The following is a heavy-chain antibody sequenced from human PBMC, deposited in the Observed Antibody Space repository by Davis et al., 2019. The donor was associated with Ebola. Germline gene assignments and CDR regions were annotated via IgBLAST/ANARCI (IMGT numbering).Heavy chain of an antibody. CDR1: GGSISSSN. V-gene: IGHV3-30*18. CDR2: ISYHGSIE. J-gene: IGHJ5*02. D-gene: IGHD5-12*01. Sequence: LSLTCAVSGGSISSSNWWSWVRQPPGKGLEWVAVISYHGSIEYYGDSVKGRFTITRDTSKKTVYLQMNSLRAEDTAVYYCAKDLLLSGYYYCPESWGQGTLVTVSS. CDR3: AKDLLLSGYYYCPES.